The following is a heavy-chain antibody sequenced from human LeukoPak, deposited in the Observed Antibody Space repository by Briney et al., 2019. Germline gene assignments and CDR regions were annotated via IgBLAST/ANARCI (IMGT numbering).Heavy chain of an antibody. Sequence: GGSLRLSCAPSGFTFSSYAMHWVRQAPGKGLEWGAFISYEGSNTYYADSVKGRFTITRDNYKKALYLEMNSLRAGDRAVYFCARAGIVGAIGFDYWVQGTLATVSS. CDR3: ARAGIVGAIGFDY. CDR1: GFTFSSYA. V-gene: IGHV3-30*04. CDR2: ISYEGSNT. D-gene: IGHD1-26*01. J-gene: IGHJ4*02.